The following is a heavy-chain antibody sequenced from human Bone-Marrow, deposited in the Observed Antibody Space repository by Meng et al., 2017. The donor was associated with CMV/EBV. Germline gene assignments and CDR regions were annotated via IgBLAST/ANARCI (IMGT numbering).Heavy chain of an antibody. J-gene: IGHJ4*02. CDR1: GYTFSTYG. V-gene: IGHV1-8*02. CDR3: ARTKTSGTWLHDH. D-gene: IGHD5-12*01. Sequence: ASVKVSCKASGYTFSTYGINWVRQAAGQGLEWMGWVTPKSGSADYARKFQGRVTMTTDTSIGTAYMELTGLRSGDTAVYFCARTKTSGTWLHDHWGQGTLVTVSS. CDR2: VTPKSGSA.